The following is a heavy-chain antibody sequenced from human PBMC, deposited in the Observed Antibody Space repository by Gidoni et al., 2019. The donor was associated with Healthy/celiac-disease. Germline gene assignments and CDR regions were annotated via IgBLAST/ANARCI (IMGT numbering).Heavy chain of an antibody. CDR1: GGSFSGYY. CDR2: INHSGST. D-gene: IGHD3-10*01. J-gene: IGHJ5*02. CDR3: ARKRVRGVHNWFDP. V-gene: IGHV4-34*01. Sequence: QVQLQQWGAGLLKPSETLSLTCAVYGGSFSGYYWSWIRQPPGKGLEWIGEINHSGSTNYNPSLKRRVTISVDTSKNQFSLKLSSVTAADTAVYYCARKRVRGVHNWFDPWGQGTLVTVSS.